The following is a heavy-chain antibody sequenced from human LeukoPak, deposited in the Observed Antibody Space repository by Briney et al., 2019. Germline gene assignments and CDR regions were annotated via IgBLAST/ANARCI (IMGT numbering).Heavy chain of an antibody. CDR1: GSTFVAYA. CDR3: ANSWWD. J-gene: IGHJ4*02. Sequence: GGYLRLYCAASGSTFVAYAMHWVRQAPGKGLEWVSLISGDGGSTYYADSVKGRFTISRDNSKNSLYLQMNSLRTEDTALYYCANSWWDWGQGTLVTVSS. D-gene: IGHD2-15*01. V-gene: IGHV3-43*02. CDR2: ISGDGGST.